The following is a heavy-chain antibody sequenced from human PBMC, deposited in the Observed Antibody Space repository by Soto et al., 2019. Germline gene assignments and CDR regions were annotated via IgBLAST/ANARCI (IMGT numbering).Heavy chain of an antibody. Sequence: EVQLLESGGGLVQPGGSLRLSCAASGFTFSSYAMNWVRQAPGKGLEWVSVFSGSGGSTYYADSVKGRFPISRDNSKNTLYLQMNSLRAEDTAVYYCASRSSGWYFDYWGQGTLVTVSS. D-gene: IGHD6-19*01. CDR1: GFTFSSYA. CDR2: FSGSGGST. V-gene: IGHV3-23*01. CDR3: ASRSSGWYFDY. J-gene: IGHJ4*02.